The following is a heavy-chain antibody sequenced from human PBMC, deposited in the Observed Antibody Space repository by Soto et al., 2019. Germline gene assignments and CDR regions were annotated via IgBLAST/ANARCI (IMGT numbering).Heavy chain of an antibody. D-gene: IGHD6-19*01. CDR1: GVTFSSYA. V-gene: IGHV1-69*13. CDR2: IIPIFGTA. CDR3: ARGNSGWYGEFDY. J-gene: IGHJ4*02. Sequence: GASVKVSCKASGVTFSSYAISWVRQAPGQGLEWMGGIIPIFGTANYAQKFQGRVTITADESTSTAYMELSSLRSEDTAVYYCARGNSGWYGEFDYWGQGTLVTVSS.